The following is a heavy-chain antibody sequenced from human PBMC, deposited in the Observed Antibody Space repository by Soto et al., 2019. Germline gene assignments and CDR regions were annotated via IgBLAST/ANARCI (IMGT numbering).Heavy chain of an antibody. D-gene: IGHD2-15*01. CDR1: GGTFSSYA. J-gene: IGHJ2*01. CDR2: IIPIFGTA. V-gene: IGHV1-69*12. CDR3: ARVVTVVKSFHYWYFDL. Sequence: QVQLVQSGAEVKKPGSSVKVSCKASGGTFSSYAISWVRQAPGQGLEWMGGIIPIFGTANYAQKFQGRVTITAHESTSTACMELGSMRSEDTAVYYCARVVTVVKSFHYWYFDLWGRGPLVTVSS.